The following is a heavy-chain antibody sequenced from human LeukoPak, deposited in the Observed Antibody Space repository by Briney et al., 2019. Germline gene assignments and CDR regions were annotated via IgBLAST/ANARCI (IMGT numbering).Heavy chain of an antibody. D-gene: IGHD3-22*01. J-gene: IGHJ3*02. Sequence: SETLSLTCTVSGGSISSYYWSWIRQPPGQGLEWIGYIYYSGSTNYNPSLKSRVTISVDTSKNQFSLKLSSVTAADTAVYYCASRTLHYYDSSGLDAFDIWGQGTMVTVSS. CDR1: GGSISSYY. CDR2: IYYSGST. CDR3: ASRTLHYYDSSGLDAFDI. V-gene: IGHV4-59*01.